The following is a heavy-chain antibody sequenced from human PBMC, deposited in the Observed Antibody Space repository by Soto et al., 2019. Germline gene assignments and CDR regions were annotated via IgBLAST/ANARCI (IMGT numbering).Heavy chain of an antibody. D-gene: IGHD6-25*01. J-gene: IGHJ6*03. CDR3: ARQRRVTCAVYYYYMDV. CDR1: GDSVSSNSAA. Sequence: PSQTLSLTCAISGDSVSSNSAAWNWIRQSPSRGLEWLGRTYYRSKWYNDYAVSVKSRITINPDTSKNQFSLQLNSVTPEDTAVYYCARQRRVTCAVYYYYMDVWGKGTTVTVSS. V-gene: IGHV6-1*01. CDR2: TYYRSKWYN.